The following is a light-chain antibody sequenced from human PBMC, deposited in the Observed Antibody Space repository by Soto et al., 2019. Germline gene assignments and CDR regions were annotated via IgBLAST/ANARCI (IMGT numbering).Light chain of an antibody. CDR2: KAS. CDR3: QQYNNWPRT. CDR1: QTISSW. V-gene: IGKV1-5*03. Sequence: DIQMTQSPSTLSGSVGDRVTITCRASQTISSWLAWYQQKPGKAPKLLIYKASNLEGGVPSRFSGSGSGTEFTLTISSLQSEDFAVYYCQQYNNWPRTFGQGTKVEI. J-gene: IGKJ1*01.